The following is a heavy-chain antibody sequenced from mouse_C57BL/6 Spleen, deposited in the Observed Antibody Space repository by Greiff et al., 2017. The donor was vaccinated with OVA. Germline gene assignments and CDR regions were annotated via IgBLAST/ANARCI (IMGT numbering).Heavy chain of an antibody. CDR2: ISSGSSTI. Sequence: VQLKESGGGLVKPGGSLKLSCAASGFTFSDYGMHWVRQAPEKGLEWVAYISSGSSTIYYADTVKGRFTISRDNAKNTLFLQMTSLRSEDTAMYYCARGGTTVVVDYWGHGTTRTVSS. CDR3: ARGGTTVVVDY. V-gene: IGHV5-17*01. J-gene: IGHJ2*01. D-gene: IGHD1-1*01. CDR1: GFTFSDYG.